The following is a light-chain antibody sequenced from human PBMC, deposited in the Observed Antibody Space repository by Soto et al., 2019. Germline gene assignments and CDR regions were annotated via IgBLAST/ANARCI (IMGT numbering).Light chain of an antibody. Sequence: QSALTQPASVSGSPGQSITISCTGTSSDVGSYNLVSWYKHHPGKAPKLIIYEGSKRPSGISNRFSGSKSGNTASLTISGLQAEDEADYYCCSYAGSSTPSYVFGSGTKLTVL. CDR2: EGS. V-gene: IGLV2-23*01. CDR3: CSYAGSSTPSYV. J-gene: IGLJ1*01. CDR1: SSDVGSYNL.